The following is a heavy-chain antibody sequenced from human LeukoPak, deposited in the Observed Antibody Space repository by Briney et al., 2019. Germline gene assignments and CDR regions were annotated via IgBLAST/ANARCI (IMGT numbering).Heavy chain of an antibody. V-gene: IGHV4-4*02. D-gene: IGHD5-24*01. Sequence: PSETLSLTCAVSGGPISSTNWWSWVRQPPGKGLEWIGEIYHSGSTNYNPSLKSRVTISVDKSKNQCSLKLSSVTAADTAVYYCARDGAEMATISRYYYGMDVWGQGTTVTVSS. CDR2: IYHSGST. CDR1: GGPISSTNW. J-gene: IGHJ6*02. CDR3: ARDGAEMATISRYYYGMDV.